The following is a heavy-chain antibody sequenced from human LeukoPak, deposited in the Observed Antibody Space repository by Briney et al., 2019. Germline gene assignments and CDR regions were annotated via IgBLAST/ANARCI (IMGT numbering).Heavy chain of an antibody. J-gene: IGHJ3*01. D-gene: IGHD3-22*01. CDR1: GFTFSSYG. CDR2: ISLDNSYK. CDR3: AKDLAVVPGLDAFDV. Sequence: GGSLRLSCKASGFTFSSYGIHWVRQAPGKGLEGGALISLDNSYKNYADSVKGRFIISRDNSKNTVYLQMTSLRAEDTAVYYCAKDLAVVPGLDAFDVWGQGTMLTVSS. V-gene: IGHV3-30*02.